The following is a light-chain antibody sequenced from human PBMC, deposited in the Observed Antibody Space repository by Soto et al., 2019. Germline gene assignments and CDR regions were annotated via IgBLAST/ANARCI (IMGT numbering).Light chain of an antibody. CDR3: QQRSDWPIT. J-gene: IGKJ5*01. Sequence: EIVLTPSLGTLSLSTGARATLSCRASQSVDSHLVWYQQKPGQAPRLLIFAASNRATGIPVRFSGSGSGTDFTLAINRLEPDDFAVYYCQQRSDWPITFGQGTRLEIK. CDR1: QSVDSH. V-gene: IGKV3-11*01. CDR2: AAS.